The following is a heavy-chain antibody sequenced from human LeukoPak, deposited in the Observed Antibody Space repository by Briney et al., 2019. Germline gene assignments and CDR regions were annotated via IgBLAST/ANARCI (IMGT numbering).Heavy chain of an antibody. Sequence: PGGSLRLSCAASGFTFSSYWMSWVRQAPGKGLEWVASISNSGSNLYYADSVKGRFTMSRDNAKNSLHLQMDSLRAEDTAVYYCARGHSLDYWGQGNLVTVSS. CDR3: ARGHSLDY. D-gene: IGHD2-21*01. J-gene: IGHJ4*02. CDR1: GFTFSSYW. CDR2: ISNSGSNL. V-gene: IGHV3-21*01.